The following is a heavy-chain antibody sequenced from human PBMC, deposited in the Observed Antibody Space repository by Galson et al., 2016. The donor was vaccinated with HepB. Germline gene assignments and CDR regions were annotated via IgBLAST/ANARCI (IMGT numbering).Heavy chain of an antibody. CDR3: ARGRGYYDEESGFYPSNKYSFDF. D-gene: IGHD3-22*01. CDR1: GGSFGGYY. Sequence: SETLSLTCSVSGGSFGGYYWSWIRQSPGKGLEWIGEINRGGSTNYNPSLMIRVTTSIHTSNNRFSLKLTSVTAADTAVYYCARGRGYYDEESGFYPSNKYSFDFWGQGALVTVSS. V-gene: IGHV4-34*01. J-gene: IGHJ4*02. CDR2: INRGGST.